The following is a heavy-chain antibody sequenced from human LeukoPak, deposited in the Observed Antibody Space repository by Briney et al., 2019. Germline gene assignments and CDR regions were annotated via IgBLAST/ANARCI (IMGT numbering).Heavy chain of an antibody. CDR1: GFTFSSYE. J-gene: IGHJ5*02. CDR3: ARDPPGLAEAGTNWFDP. V-gene: IGHV3-48*03. Sequence: PGGSVRLSCAASGFTFSSYEMNWVRQAPGRGLEWVSYITSSGSSKYYADSVKGRFTISRDSAKNSLYLQMNGLRAEDTAVYYCARDPPGLAEAGTNWFDPWGQGTLVTVSS. CDR2: ITSSGSSK. D-gene: IGHD6-13*01.